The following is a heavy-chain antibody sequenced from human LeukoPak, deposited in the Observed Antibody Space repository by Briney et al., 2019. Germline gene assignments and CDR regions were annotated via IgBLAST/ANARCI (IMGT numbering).Heavy chain of an antibody. D-gene: IGHD4-11*01. CDR1: GGSISSYY. J-gene: IGHJ4*02. V-gene: IGHV4-59*12. CDR2: IYYSGST. CDR3: ARAARVGVTTAPFDY. Sequence: SETLSLTCTVSGGSISSYYWSWIRQPPGKGLEWIGYIYYSGSTNYSPSLKSRVTISVDTSKNQFSLKLSSVTAADTAVYYCARAARVGVTTAPFDYWGQGTLVTVSS.